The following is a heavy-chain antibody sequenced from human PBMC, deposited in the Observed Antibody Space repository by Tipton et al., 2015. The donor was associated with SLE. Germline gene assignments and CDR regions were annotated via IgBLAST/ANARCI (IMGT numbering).Heavy chain of an antibody. CDR3: ARTGMEWLFDPCFDY. D-gene: IGHD3-3*01. Sequence: QLVQSEGGLVQPGRSLRLSCAASGITFDDYGMSWVRQAPGKGLEWVSGINWNGGSTGYADSVKGRFTISRDNAKNSLYLQMNSLRAGDTALYYCARTGMEWLFDPCFDYWGQGPLVTGSS. CDR2: INWNGGST. CDR1: GITFDDYG. V-gene: IGHV3-20*04. J-gene: IGHJ4*02.